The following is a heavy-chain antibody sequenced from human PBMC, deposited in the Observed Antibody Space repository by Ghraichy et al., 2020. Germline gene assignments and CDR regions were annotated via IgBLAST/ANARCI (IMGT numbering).Heavy chain of an antibody. CDR1: GYTFTSYG. D-gene: IGHD6-19*01. Sequence: ASVKVSCKASGYTFTSYGISWVRQAPGQGLEWMGWISAYNGNTNYAQKLQGRVTMTTDTSTSTAYMELRSLRSDDTAVYYCAMGYGGIAVAGTFDYWGQGTLVTVSS. J-gene: IGHJ4*02. CDR3: AMGYGGIAVAGTFDY. CDR2: ISAYNGNT. V-gene: IGHV1-18*01.